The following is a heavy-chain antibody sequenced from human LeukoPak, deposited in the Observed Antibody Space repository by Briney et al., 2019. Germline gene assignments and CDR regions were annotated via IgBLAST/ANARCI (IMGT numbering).Heavy chain of an antibody. CDR2: ISSSSTYI. CDR1: GFTLSSFS. V-gene: IGHV3-21*01. Sequence: GGYLTFSCAAYGFTLSSFSMNWVPQAQGKGLEWVSSISSSSTYIYHADSVKGRFTISRDNAKNSLYLQMNSLRAEDTAVYYCARRSGIGVAGAFDYWGQGTLVTVSS. CDR3: ARRSGIGVAGAFDY. J-gene: IGHJ4*02. D-gene: IGHD6-19*01.